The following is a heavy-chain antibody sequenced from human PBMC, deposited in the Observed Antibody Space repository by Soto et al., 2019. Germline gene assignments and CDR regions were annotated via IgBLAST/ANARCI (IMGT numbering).Heavy chain of an antibody. J-gene: IGHJ4*02. CDR2: IWYDGSNK. CDR1: GFTFSSYG. D-gene: IGHD2-15*01. CDR3: ARVKRHCSGGSCYSWFFDY. Sequence: QVQLVESGGGVVQPGRSLRLSCAASGFTFSSYGMHWVRQAPGKGLEWVAVIWYDGSNKYYADSVKGRFTISRDNSKNTLYLQMNSLRAEDTAVYYCARVKRHCSGGSCYSWFFDYWGQGTLVTVSS. V-gene: IGHV3-33*01.